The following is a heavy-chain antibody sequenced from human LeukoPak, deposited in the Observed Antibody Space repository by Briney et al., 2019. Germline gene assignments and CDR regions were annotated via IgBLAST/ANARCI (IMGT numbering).Heavy chain of an antibody. CDR3: ARDPYYYDSSGYWYYFDY. CDR1: GFTFSSYA. V-gene: IGHV3-30*04. Sequence: GRSLRLSCAASGFTFSSYAMHWVRQAPGKGLEWVAVISYDGSNKYYADSVKGRFTISRDNSKNTLYLQMNSLRAEDTAVYYCARDPYYYDSSGYWYYFDYWGQGTLVTVSS. D-gene: IGHD3-22*01. CDR2: ISYDGSNK. J-gene: IGHJ4*02.